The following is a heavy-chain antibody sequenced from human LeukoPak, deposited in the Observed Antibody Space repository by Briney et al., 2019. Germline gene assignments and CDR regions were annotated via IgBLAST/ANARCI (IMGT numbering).Heavy chain of an antibody. J-gene: IGHJ5*02. Sequence: SETLSLTCSVSDDSISNFYWSWIRQPPGKGLEWIGYIYYSGGTNYNPSLRSRVTISLDTSKNQFSLKLTSVTAADAAVYYCARRPAVAGTDGRGWFDPWGQGILVTVSS. CDR3: ARRPAVAGTDGRGWFDP. CDR1: DDSISNFY. D-gene: IGHD6-19*01. CDR2: IYYSGGT. V-gene: IGHV4-59*01.